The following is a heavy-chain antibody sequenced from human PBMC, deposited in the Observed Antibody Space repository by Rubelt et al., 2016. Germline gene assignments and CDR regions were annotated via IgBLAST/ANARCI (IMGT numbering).Heavy chain of an antibody. V-gene: IGHV4-59*13. Sequence: GKGLEWIGYIYYSGSTNYNPSLMSRVTISVDTSKNQFSLKLSSVTAADTAVYYCARGYYYGSGSYPEAQFDPWGQGTLVTVSS. CDR2: IYYSGST. CDR3: ARGYYYGSGSYPEAQFDP. J-gene: IGHJ5*02. D-gene: IGHD3-10*01.